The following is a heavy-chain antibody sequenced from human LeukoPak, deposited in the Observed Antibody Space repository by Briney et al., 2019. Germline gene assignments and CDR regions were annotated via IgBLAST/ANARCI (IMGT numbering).Heavy chain of an antibody. Sequence: PGGSLRLSCAASGLTFSNYALSWVRQAPGKGLEWVAGIAGGDDRFYADSVKGRFSISRDNSKNTVDLQMNSLRVEDTAVYYCAREYYYDSSGWSDAFDIWGQGTMVTVSS. CDR3: AREYYYDSSGWSDAFDI. J-gene: IGHJ3*02. V-gene: IGHV3-23*01. CDR1: GLTFSNYA. D-gene: IGHD3-22*01. CDR2: IAGGDDR.